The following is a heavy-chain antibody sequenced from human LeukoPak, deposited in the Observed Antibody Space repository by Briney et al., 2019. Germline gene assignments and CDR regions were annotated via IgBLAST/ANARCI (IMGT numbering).Heavy chain of an antibody. CDR3: ARVGCSSTSCYWVGIAFDI. D-gene: IGHD2-2*01. CDR1: VYTFTSYD. CDR2: MNPNSGNT. J-gene: IGHJ3*02. V-gene: IGHV1-8*01. Sequence: ASVKVSCKASVYTFTSYDINWVRQATGQGLEWMGWMNPNSGNTGYAQKFQGRVTMTRNTSISTAYMELSSLRSEDTAVYYCARVGCSSTSCYWVGIAFDIWGQGTMVTVSS.